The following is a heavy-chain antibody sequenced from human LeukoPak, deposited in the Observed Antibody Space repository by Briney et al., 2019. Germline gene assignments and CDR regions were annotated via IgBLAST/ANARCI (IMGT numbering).Heavy chain of an antibody. CDR2: ISRTGSTT. CDR1: GFTFSNYF. D-gene: IGHD2-15*01. Sequence: PGGSLRLSCAASGFTFSNYFMHWVRQAPGKGLEYFSAISRTGSTTYYTNSVKGRFTISRDNSKNTLYLQMGGLRAEDMAVYYCATSRYCSGGDCYSLAFDTWGQGTMVTVSS. CDR3: ATSRYCSGGDCYSLAFDT. J-gene: IGHJ3*02. V-gene: IGHV3-64*01.